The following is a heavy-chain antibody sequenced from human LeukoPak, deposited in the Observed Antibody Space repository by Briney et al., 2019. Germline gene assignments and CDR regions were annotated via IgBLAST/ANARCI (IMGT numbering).Heavy chain of an antibody. J-gene: IGHJ4*02. D-gene: IGHD3-3*01. CDR1: GFTFSSYW. CDR3: ARDGSLGYRLGVVITYFDY. V-gene: IGHV3-7*01. Sequence: GGSLRLSCAASGFTFSSYWMSWVRQAPGKGLEWVANIKQDGSEKYYVDSVKGRFTISRDNAKNSLYLQMNSLRAEDTAVYYCARDGSLGYRLGVVITYFDYWGQGTLVTVSS. CDR2: IKQDGSEK.